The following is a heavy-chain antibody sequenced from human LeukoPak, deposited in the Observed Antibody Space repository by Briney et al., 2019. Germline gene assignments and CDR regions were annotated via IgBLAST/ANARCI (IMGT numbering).Heavy chain of an antibody. D-gene: IGHD4-17*01. V-gene: IGHV1-69*04. J-gene: IGHJ6*02. CDR2: IIPILGIA. CDR3: ARVESSTVPLYYYYGTDV. CDR1: GGTFSSYA. Sequence: ASVKVSCKASGGTFSSYAISWVRQAPGQGLEWMGRIIPILGIANYAQKFQGRVTITADKSTSTAYMEPSSLRSEDTAVYYCARVESSTVPLYYYYGTDVWGQGTTVTVSS.